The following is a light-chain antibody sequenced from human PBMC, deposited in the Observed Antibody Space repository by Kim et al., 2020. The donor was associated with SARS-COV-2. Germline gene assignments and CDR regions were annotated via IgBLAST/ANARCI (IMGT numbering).Light chain of an antibody. Sequence: EIVLTQSPGTLALSPGERATLSCRARQSVSSSNLAWYQQKPGQAPRLLIYGAARRATGIPDRFSGSGSGTDFTLTISRLEPEDFAVYYCQKYGSSPYTFGQGTKLEI. CDR3: QKYGSSPYT. CDR1: QSVSSSN. CDR2: GAA. J-gene: IGKJ2*01. V-gene: IGKV3-20*01.